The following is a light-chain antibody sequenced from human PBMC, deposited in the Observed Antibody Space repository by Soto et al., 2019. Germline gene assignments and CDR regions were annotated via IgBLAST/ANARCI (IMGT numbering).Light chain of an antibody. CDR2: GAS. CDR1: QSLRSS. J-gene: IGKJ4*01. CDR3: QQSHSFPPN. V-gene: IGKV1-12*01. Sequence: MTQSPDTLSVSLGERATLSCRASQSLRSSLAWYQQQPGKAPKALIRGASSLQPGVPSRFSGSGSGTDFTLTIISLQPEDFATYYCQQSHSFPPNFGGGTKVDIK.